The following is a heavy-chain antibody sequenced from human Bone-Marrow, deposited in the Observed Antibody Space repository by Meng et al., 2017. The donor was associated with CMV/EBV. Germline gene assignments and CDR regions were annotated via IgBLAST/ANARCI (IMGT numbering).Heavy chain of an antibody. CDR3: AREPRLELRGWTVDYYYGMDV. D-gene: IGHD1-7*01. CDR1: GYTFTSYG. V-gene: IGHV1-18*01. J-gene: IGHJ6*02. Sequence: ASVKVSCKASGYTFTSYGISWVRQAPGQGLEWMGWISAYNGNTNYAQKLQGRVTMTTDTSTSTAYMELRSPRSDDTAVYYCAREPRLELRGWTVDYYYGMDVWGQGTTVTVSS. CDR2: ISAYNGNT.